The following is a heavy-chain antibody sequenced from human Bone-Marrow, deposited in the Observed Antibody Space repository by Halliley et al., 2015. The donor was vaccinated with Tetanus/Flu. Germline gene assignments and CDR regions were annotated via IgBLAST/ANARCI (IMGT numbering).Heavy chain of an antibody. CDR3: ARILGGDYVEYLDS. D-gene: IGHD4-17*01. V-gene: IGHV2-70*11. CDR2: INWDDNK. J-gene: IGHJ4*02. Sequence: LEWLARINWDDNKYYNTSLKTRLTISKDTSKNQVVLTVTNMDPVDTATYYCARILGGDYVEYLDSWGQGTLVTVSS.